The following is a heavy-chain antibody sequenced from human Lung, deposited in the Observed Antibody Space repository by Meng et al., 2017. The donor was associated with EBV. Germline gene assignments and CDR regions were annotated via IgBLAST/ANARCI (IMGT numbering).Heavy chain of an antibody. V-gene: IGHV4-39*01. CDR1: GGSIIDGNYY. CDR2: INNSGTT. Sequence: QLEESGPGVVKPCHTLSLTCTVSGGSIIDGNYYWGWPRPPPGKGWEWMSTINNSGTTYYNPSLKSRVTISVATSKTQFSLKLSSVTAADTAVYYCAFGSNWLAQLFDNWGPGTLVTVSS. CDR3: AFGSNWLAQLFDN. D-gene: IGHD6-13*01. J-gene: IGHJ4*02.